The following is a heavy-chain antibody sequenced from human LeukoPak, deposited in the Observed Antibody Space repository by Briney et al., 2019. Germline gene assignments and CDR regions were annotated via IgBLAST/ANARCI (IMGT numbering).Heavy chain of an antibody. J-gene: IGHJ3*02. Sequence: PGGSLRLSCAASGFPFSSHGMSWVRQAPGKGLEWVSGIIGGGGSTYYADSVKGRFTISRDNAKNSLYLQMNSLRAEDTAVYYCARAHTYYDFWSGQDAFDIWGQGTMVTVSS. CDR2: IIGGGGST. V-gene: IGHV3-23*01. D-gene: IGHD3-3*01. CDR1: GFPFSSHG. CDR3: ARAHTYYDFWSGQDAFDI.